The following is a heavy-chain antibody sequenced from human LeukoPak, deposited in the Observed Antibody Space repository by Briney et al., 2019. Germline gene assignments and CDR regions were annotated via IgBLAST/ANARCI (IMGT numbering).Heavy chain of an antibody. CDR3: AKFNGGISYGWFDP. Sequence: GGSLRLSCAASGFTFSSYGMHWVRQAPGKGLEWVAFIRYDGSNKYYADSVKGRFTISRDNPKNTLYLQMNSLRAEDPAVYYCAKFNGGISYGWFDPSGQGTLVTVSS. J-gene: IGHJ5*02. CDR2: IRYDGSNK. CDR1: GFTFSSYG. V-gene: IGHV3-30*02. D-gene: IGHD4-23*01.